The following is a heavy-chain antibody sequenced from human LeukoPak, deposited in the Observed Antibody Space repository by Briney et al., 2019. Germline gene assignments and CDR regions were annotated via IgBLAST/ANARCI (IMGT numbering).Heavy chain of an antibody. D-gene: IGHD1-1*01. Sequence: ASVKVSCKASGYTFTSYDINWVRQATGQGLEWMGWMNPNSGKTGYAQKFQGRVTMTRNTSISTAYMGLSSLRSEDTAVYYCARGRNLRRLPLYMDVWGKGTTVTVSS. J-gene: IGHJ6*03. V-gene: IGHV1-8*01. CDR2: MNPNSGKT. CDR1: GYTFTSYD. CDR3: ARGRNLRRLPLYMDV.